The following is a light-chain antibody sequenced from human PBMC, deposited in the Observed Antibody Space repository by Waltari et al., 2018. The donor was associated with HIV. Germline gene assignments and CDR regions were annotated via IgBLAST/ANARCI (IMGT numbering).Light chain of an antibody. CDR3: QQYHNWPPWT. CDR1: QSVSTN. J-gene: IGKJ1*01. V-gene: IGKV3-15*01. CDR2: DAS. Sequence: EIVMTQSPATLSVSPGGRATLSCRASQSVSTNLAWYQQKPGQAPRLLISDASSRATGVPARVSGSASGTEFTLTISNLQSEDFAVYYCQQYHNWPPWTFGQGTKVEIK.